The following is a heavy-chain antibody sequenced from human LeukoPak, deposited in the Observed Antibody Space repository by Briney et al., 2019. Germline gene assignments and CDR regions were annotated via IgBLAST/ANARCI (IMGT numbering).Heavy chain of an antibody. CDR3: AREGSGWLFDY. V-gene: IGHV4-59*01. J-gene: IGHJ4*02. Sequence: SSETLSLTCTVSGGSISSYYWSWIRQPPGRGLEWIGYIYYSGSTNYNPSLKCRVTISVDTSKNQFSLKLSSVTAADTAVYYCAREGSGWLFDYWGQGTLVTVSS. CDR2: IYYSGST. D-gene: IGHD6-19*01. CDR1: GGSISSYY.